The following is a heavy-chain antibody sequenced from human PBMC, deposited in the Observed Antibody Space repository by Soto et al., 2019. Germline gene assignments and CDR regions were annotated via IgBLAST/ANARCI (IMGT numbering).Heavy chain of an antibody. CDR2: ISAYNGNT. J-gene: IGHJ3*02. D-gene: IGHD6-19*01. CDR1: GYTFTSYG. Sequence: ASVKVSCKASGYTFTSYGISWVRQAPGQGLEWMGWISAYNGNTNYAQKLQGRVTMTTDTSTSTAYMELRSLRSDDTAVYYCARGESSGWSSRGAFDIWSQGTMVTVSS. V-gene: IGHV1-18*01. CDR3: ARGESSGWSSRGAFDI.